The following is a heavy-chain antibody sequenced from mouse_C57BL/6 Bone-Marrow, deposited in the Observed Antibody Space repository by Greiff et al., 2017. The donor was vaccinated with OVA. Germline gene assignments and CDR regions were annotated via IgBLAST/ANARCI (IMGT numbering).Heavy chain of an antibody. CDR3: ARGSLLYWYFDV. V-gene: IGHV1-50*01. D-gene: IGHD2-10*01. CDR2: IDPSDSYT. J-gene: IGHJ1*03. CDR1: GYTFTSYW. Sequence: QVQLKQPGAELVKPGASVKLSCKASGYTFTSYWMQWVKQRPGQGLEWIGEIDPSDSYTNYNQKFKGKATLTVDTSSSTAYMQLSSLTSEDSAVYYCARGSLLYWYFDVWGTGTTVTVSS.